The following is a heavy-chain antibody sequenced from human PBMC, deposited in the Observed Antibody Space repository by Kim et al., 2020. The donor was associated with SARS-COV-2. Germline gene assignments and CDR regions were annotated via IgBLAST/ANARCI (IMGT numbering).Heavy chain of an antibody. D-gene: IGHD3-22*01. Sequence: SETLSLTCTVSGDSISSYYWSWIRQPPGKGLEWIGYIHHSGTTNYNPSLNSRVIMSADTSKNQFSLKLSSVTAADTAMYYCARYKYESSGPQRMYDYWG. CDR3: ARYKYESSGPQRMYDY. CDR2: IHHSGTT. J-gene: IGHJ4*01. CDR1: GDSISSYY. V-gene: IGHV4-59*01.